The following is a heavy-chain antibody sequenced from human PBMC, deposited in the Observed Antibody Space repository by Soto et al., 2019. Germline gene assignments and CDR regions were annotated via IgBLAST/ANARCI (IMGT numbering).Heavy chain of an antibody. Sequence: ASVKVSCKASGYTFTGYYMHWVRQAPGQGLEWMGWINPNSGGTNYAQKFQGWVTMTRDTSISTAYMELSRLRSDDTAVYYCARGLGYCSSTSCYTVGMDVWGQGTTVTVS. CDR1: GYTFTGYY. CDR2: INPNSGGT. J-gene: IGHJ6*02. CDR3: ARGLGYCSSTSCYTVGMDV. D-gene: IGHD2-2*02. V-gene: IGHV1-2*04.